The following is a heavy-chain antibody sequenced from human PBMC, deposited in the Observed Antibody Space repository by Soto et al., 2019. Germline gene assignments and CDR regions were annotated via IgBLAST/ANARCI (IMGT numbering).Heavy chain of an antibody. Sequence: QVQLGQSGAEVKKPGSSVKVSCKASGGTFSSYAISWVRQAPGQGLAWMGGIIPIFGTANYAQKFQGRVTINADESTTTVYMELSSLRSEDTAVYYCASSADSSGWYYFKYWGQGTLVTVSS. J-gene: IGHJ4*02. V-gene: IGHV1-69*12. D-gene: IGHD6-19*01. CDR3: ASSADSSGWYYFKY. CDR1: GGTFSSYA. CDR2: IIPIFGTA.